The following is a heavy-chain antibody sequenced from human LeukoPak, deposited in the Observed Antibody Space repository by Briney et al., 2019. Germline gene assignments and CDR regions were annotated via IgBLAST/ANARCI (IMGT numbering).Heavy chain of an antibody. J-gene: IGHJ4*02. CDR2: IYYSGST. V-gene: IGHV4-61*01. D-gene: IGHD6-19*01. CDR1: GGSISSGSYY. Sequence: PSETLSLTCTVSGGSISSGSYYWSWIRQPPGKGLEWIGYIYYSGSTNYNPSLKSRVTISVDTSKNQFSLKLSSVTAADTAVYYCAREEGHSSGWYDYWGQGTLVTVSS. CDR3: AREEGHSSGWYDY.